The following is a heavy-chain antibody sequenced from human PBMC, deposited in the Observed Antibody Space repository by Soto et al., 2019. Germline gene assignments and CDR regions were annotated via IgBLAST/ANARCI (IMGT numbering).Heavy chain of an antibody. J-gene: IGHJ4*02. CDR3: AREVPGGYYFDY. CDR1: GYTFSSYY. D-gene: IGHD2-2*01. V-gene: IGHV1-46*01. CDR2: INPTGGST. Sequence: ASVKVSFKTSGYTFSSYYMHWVRQAPGQGLEWMGTINPTGGSTNYAQKFQGRVTMTRDTSTSTVYMYLSSLGSEDTAVYYCAREVPGGYYFDYWGQGTLVTVSS.